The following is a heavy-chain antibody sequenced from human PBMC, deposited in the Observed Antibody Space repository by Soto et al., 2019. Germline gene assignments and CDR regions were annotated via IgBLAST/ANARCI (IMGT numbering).Heavy chain of an antibody. J-gene: IGHJ6*02. Sequence: ASVKVSCKASGYTFTSYDINWVRQATGQGLEWMGWMNPNSGNTGYAQKFQGRVTMTRNTSISTAYMELSSLRSEDTAVYYCARANDGLWYYGMDVWGQGTTVTVSS. D-gene: IGHD2-21*01. V-gene: IGHV1-8*01. CDR3: ARANDGLWYYGMDV. CDR2: MNPNSGNT. CDR1: GYTFTSYD.